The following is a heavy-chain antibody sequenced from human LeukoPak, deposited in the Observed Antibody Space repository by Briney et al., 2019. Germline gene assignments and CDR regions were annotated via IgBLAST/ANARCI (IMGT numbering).Heavy chain of an antibody. Sequence: GASVTVSCKASGGTFSSYAISWVRQAPGRGLEWMGGIIPIFGTANYAQKFQGRVTITADESTSTAYMELSSLRSEDTAVYYCAGTKADYGGNSGAFDIWGQGTMVTVSS. J-gene: IGHJ3*02. CDR2: IIPIFGTA. V-gene: IGHV1-69*13. CDR3: AGTKADYGGNSGAFDI. CDR1: GGTFSSYA. D-gene: IGHD4-23*01.